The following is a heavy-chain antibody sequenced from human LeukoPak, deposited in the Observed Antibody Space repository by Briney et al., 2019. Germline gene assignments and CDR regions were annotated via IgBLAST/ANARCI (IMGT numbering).Heavy chain of an antibody. CDR3: AGAPRVSSSWYGGGDYYYYMDV. CDR1: GYSFTSYW. J-gene: IGHJ6*03. CDR2: IYPGDSDT. V-gene: IGHV5-51*01. Sequence: GESLKISCKGSGYSFTSYWIGWVRQMPGKGLEWMGIIYPGDSDTGYSPSFQGQVTISADKSISTAYLQWSSLKASDTAMSYCAGAPRVSSSWYGGGDYYYYMDVWGKGTTVTVS. D-gene: IGHD6-13*01.